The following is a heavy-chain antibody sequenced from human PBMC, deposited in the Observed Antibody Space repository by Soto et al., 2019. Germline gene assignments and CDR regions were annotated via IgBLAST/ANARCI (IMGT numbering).Heavy chain of an antibody. V-gene: IGHV3-30-3*01. Sequence: GGSLRLSCAASGFTFSSYAMHWVRQAPGKGLEWVAVISYDGSNKYYADSVKGRFTISRDNSKNTLYLQMNSLRAEDTAVYYCARDAEGVDTAIEAYFDLWGRGTLVTVSS. D-gene: IGHD5-18*01. CDR2: ISYDGSNK. CDR3: ARDAEGVDTAIEAYFDL. CDR1: GFTFSSYA. J-gene: IGHJ2*01.